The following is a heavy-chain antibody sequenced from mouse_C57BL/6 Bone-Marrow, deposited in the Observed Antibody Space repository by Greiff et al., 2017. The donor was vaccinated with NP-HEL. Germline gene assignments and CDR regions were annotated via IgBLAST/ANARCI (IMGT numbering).Heavy chain of an antibody. CDR2: ISDGGSYT. Sequence: EVQLVESGGGLVKPGGSLKLSCAASGFTFSSYAMSWVRQTPEKRLEWVATISDGGSYTYYPDNVKGRFTISRDNAKNNLYLQMSHLKSEDTAMYYCARDGNEDYWGQGTTLTVSS. V-gene: IGHV5-4*01. CDR1: GFTFSSYA. J-gene: IGHJ2*01. CDR3: ARDGNEDY.